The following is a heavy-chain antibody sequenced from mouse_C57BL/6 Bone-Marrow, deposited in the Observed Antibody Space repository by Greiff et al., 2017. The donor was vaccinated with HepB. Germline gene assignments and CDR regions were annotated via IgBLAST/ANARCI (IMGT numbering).Heavy chain of an antibody. D-gene: IGHD2-2*01. V-gene: IGHV1-62-2*01. CDR1: GYTFTEYT. Sequence: VKLQQSGAELVKPGASVKLSCKASGYTFTEYTIHWVKQRSGQGLEWIGWFYPGSGSIKYNEKFKDKATLTADKSSSTVYMELSRLTSEDSAVYFCARHEDDKGLYGYDWYFDVWGTGTTVTVSS. CDR3: ARHEDDKGLYGYDWYFDV. CDR2: FYPGSGSI. J-gene: IGHJ1*03.